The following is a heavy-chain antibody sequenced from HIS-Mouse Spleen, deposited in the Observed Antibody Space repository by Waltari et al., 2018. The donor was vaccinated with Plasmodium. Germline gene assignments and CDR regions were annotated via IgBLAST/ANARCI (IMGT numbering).Heavy chain of an antibody. D-gene: IGHD6-13*01. J-gene: IGHJ4*02. CDR1: GFTFSSHG. V-gene: IGHV3-30*18. CDR2: ISYDGSNK. Sequence: QVQLVESGVGVVQPGRSLRPSCAASGFTFSSHGMHWVRQAPGKGLEWVAVISYDGSNKYYADSVKGRFTISRDNSKNTLYLQMNSLRAEDTAVYYCAKDRRSSSWYVDYWGQGTLVTVSS. CDR3: AKDRRSSSWYVDY.